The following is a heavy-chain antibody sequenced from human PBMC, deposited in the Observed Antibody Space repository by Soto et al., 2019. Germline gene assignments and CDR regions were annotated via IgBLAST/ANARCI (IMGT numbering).Heavy chain of an antibody. V-gene: IGHV3-23*01. D-gene: IGHD6-13*01. Sequence: EVQLLESGGGLVQPGGSLRLSCAASGFTFSSYAMSWVRQAPGKGLEWVSAISGSGGSTYYADSVKGRFTISRDNSKNTLYRQMNSLRAEDTAVYYCAKLTAAGTVIDYWGQGTLVTVSS. CDR1: GFTFSSYA. J-gene: IGHJ4*02. CDR2: ISGSGGST. CDR3: AKLTAAGTVIDY.